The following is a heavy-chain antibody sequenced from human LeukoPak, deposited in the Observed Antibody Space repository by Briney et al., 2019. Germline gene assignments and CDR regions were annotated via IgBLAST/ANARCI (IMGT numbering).Heavy chain of an antibody. J-gene: IGHJ4*02. V-gene: IGHV1-2*06. CDR1: GYTFTGYY. Sequence: ASVKVSCKASGYTFTGYYMHWVRQAPGQGLEWMGRINPNSGGTNYAQKFQGRVTMTRDTSISTAYMELSRLRSDDTAVYYCARGNYNDSSGYRSFDYWGQRTLVTVSS. D-gene: IGHD3-22*01. CDR2: INPNSGGT. CDR3: ARGNYNDSSGYRSFDY.